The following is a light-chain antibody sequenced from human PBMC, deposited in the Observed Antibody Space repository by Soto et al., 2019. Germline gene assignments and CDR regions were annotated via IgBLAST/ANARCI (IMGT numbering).Light chain of an antibody. CDR2: DAS. CDR3: QQRSNWPPMYT. J-gene: IGKJ2*01. V-gene: IGKV3-11*01. Sequence: EIVLTQSPATPSLSPGERATLSCRASQSVSSYLAWYQQKPGQAPRLLIYDASNRATGIPARFSGSGSGTDFTLTISSLEPEDFAVYYCQQRSNWPPMYTFGQVTKLELK. CDR1: QSVSSY.